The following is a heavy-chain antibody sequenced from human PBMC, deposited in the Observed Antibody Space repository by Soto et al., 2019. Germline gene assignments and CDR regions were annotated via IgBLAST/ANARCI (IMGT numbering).Heavy chain of an antibody. CDR1: GYPFTSYG. CDR3: ASFWGSGSYTEHYYYYYGMDV. V-gene: IGHV1-18*04. J-gene: IGHJ6*02. Sequence: RXPVKGSSNASGYPFTSYGISWGRQAPGQGLEWMGWISAYNGNTNYAQKLQGRVTMTTDTSTSTAYMELRSLRSDDTAVYYCASFWGSGSYTEHYYYYYGMDVWGQGTTVTVPS. D-gene: IGHD3-10*01. CDR2: ISAYNGNT.